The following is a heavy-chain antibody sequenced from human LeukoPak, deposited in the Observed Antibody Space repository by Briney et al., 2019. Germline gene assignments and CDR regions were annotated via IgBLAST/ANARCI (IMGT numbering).Heavy chain of an antibody. CDR1: GFTFSSYW. J-gene: IGHJ4*02. CDR3: ARDPGENTYGYDPFDH. Sequence: GGSLRLSCAASGFTFSSYWMHWVRQDPGTGLLWISRIKTDGTSTSYADSVKGRFTISRDSGKSTLYLQMNSLRAEDTAMYYCARDPGENTYGYDPFDHWGQGTLVTVSS. CDR2: IKTDGTST. D-gene: IGHD5-18*01. V-gene: IGHV3-74*01.